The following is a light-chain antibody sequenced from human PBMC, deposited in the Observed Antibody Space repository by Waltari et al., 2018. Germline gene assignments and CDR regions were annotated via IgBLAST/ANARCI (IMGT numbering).Light chain of an antibody. J-gene: IGLJ2*01. CDR2: DVT. CDR1: SSDVGGYNY. CDR3: SSYTSSSTVV. Sequence: QYALTPPASVSGSPGQSNTISCTGPSSDVGGYNYVSWYQQHPGKAPKLMIYDVTNRPSGGSNRFSGSKSGNTASLTISGLQAEDEADYFCSSYTSSSTVVFGGGTKLTVL. V-gene: IGLV2-14*03.